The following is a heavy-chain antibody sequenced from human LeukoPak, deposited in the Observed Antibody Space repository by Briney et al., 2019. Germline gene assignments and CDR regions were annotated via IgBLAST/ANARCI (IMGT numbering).Heavy chain of an antibody. CDR3: ARDLAIAAAPYGMDV. V-gene: IGHV1-46*01. CDR2: INPSGGRT. Sequence: ASVTVSCKASGYTFTRYYLHRVRQAPGQGLEWMGIINPSGGRTNNAQQFQGRVTMTRDTSTSTVYMQLSSLRSEDTAVYYCARDLAIAAAPYGMDVWGQGTTVTVSS. J-gene: IGHJ6*02. D-gene: IGHD6-13*01. CDR1: GYTFTRYY.